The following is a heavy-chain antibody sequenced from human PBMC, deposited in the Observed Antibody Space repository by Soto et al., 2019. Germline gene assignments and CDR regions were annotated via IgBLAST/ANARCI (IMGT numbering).Heavy chain of an antibody. Sequence: QVQLQESGPGLVKPSQTLSLTCRVSGGSISRGWYYWSWIRQHPGEGLEYIGYIYETGATYYKPSLKRRVSISADTAKNQFSRKLSSVTGAETAVYLWARIAGPGASYWGQGTLVTVAS. CDR2: IYETGAT. J-gene: IGHJ4*02. D-gene: IGHD7-27*01. CDR1: GGSISRGWYY. CDR3: ARIAGPGASY. V-gene: IGHV4-31*03.